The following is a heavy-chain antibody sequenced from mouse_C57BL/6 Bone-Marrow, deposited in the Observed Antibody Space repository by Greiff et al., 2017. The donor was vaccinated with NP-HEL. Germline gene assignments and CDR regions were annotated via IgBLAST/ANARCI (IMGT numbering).Heavy chain of an antibody. CDR3: ARRRYFDV. CDR2: INPSSGYT. V-gene: IGHV1-4*01. CDR1: GYTFTSYT. Sequence: VKLMESGAELARPGASVKMSCKASGYTFTSYTMHWVKQRPGQGLEWIGYINPSSGYTKYNQKFKDKATLTADKSSGTAYMQLSSLTSEDSAVYYCARRRYFDVWGTGTTVTVSS. J-gene: IGHJ1*03.